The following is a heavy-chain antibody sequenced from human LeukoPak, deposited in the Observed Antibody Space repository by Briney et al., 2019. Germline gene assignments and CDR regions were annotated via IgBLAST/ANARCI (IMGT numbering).Heavy chain of an antibody. Sequence: PSQTLSLTCTVSGGSLSSGGYYWSWIRQHPGKGLEWIGYIYYSGSTYYNPSLKSRVTISVDTSKNQFSLKLSSVTAADTAVYYCARAVRGPMVRGVPDAFDIWGQGTMVTVSS. D-gene: IGHD3-10*01. J-gene: IGHJ3*02. CDR1: GGSLSSGGYY. CDR2: IYYSGST. CDR3: ARAVRGPMVRGVPDAFDI. V-gene: IGHV4-31*03.